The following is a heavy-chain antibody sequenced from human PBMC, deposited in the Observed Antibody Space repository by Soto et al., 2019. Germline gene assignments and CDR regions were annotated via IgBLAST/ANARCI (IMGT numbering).Heavy chain of an antibody. Sequence: PGGSLRLSCTGSGFTFSSSTMTWVRQGPGKGLEWVSSISSSSSYIYFADSLKVRFTISRDNAKNSLYLQMNSLRAEDTAVYYCARDIGEMSAVWGQGTQVTVS. V-gene: IGHV3-21*06. CDR2: ISSSSSYI. J-gene: IGHJ4*02. D-gene: IGHD3-10*01. CDR1: GFTFSSST. CDR3: ARDIGEMSAV.